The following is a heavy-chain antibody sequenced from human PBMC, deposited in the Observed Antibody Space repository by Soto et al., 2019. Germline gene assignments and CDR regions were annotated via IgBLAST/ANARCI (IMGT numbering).Heavy chain of an antibody. CDR1: GFTVSSNY. D-gene: IGHD1-26*01. CDR3: AREIPHRGSYPFDY. CDR2: IYSGGST. J-gene: IGHJ4*02. Sequence: EVQLVESGGGLVQPGGSLRLSCAASGFTVSSNYMSWVRQAPGKGLEWVSVIYSGGSTYYADSVKGRFTISRHNSTNPLYLQMNSLRAEDTAVYYCAREIPHRGSYPFDYWGQGTLVTVSS. V-gene: IGHV3-53*04.